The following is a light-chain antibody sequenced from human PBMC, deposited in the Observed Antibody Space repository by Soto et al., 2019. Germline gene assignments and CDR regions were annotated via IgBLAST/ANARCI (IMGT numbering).Light chain of an antibody. Sequence: EMDMTQSPATLSVSPGEGATLSCRAAQNIGNSLGWYQQRPGQAPRLLIYGASNRATGIPTRFSGSGSGTEFTLTISSLRPEDSATYYCQYAGAFGQGTKLEIK. CDR3: QYAGA. CDR2: GAS. CDR1: QNIGNS. V-gene: IGKV3-15*01. J-gene: IGKJ2*01.